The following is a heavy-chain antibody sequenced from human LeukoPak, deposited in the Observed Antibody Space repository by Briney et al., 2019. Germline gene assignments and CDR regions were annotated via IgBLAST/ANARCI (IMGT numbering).Heavy chain of an antibody. CDR3: ARAPSARLYYFDY. J-gene: IGHJ4*02. Sequence: GGSLRLSCAASGFTFSSYSMNWVRQAPGKGLEWVSSISSSSSYIYYADSVKGRFTISRDNAKNSLYLQMNSLRAEDTAVYYCARAPSARLYYFDYWGQGTLVTVSS. CDR1: GFTFSSYS. V-gene: IGHV3-21*01. CDR2: ISSSSSYI. D-gene: IGHD6-25*01.